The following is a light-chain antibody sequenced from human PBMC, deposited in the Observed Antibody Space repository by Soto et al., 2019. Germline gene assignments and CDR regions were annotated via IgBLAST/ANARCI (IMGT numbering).Light chain of an antibody. Sequence: QSVLAQPGSVSGSPGQSVTISCTGSSSDVGAYNFASWYQQHPGAAPKLLIHDVNKRPPGVPDRFSASKSGNTASLTISGLQAEDEADYYCCSYAGEYKYVFGSGTKVTVL. J-gene: IGLJ1*01. CDR1: SSDVGAYNF. CDR2: DVN. V-gene: IGLV2-11*01. CDR3: CSYAGEYKYV.